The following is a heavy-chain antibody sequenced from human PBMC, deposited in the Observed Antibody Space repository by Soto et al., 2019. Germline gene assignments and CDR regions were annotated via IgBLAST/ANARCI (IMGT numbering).Heavy chain of an antibody. J-gene: IGHJ4*02. Sequence: GASVKVSCKASGYTFTSYDINWVRQATGQGLEWMGWMNPNSGNTGYAQKFQGRVTMTRNTSISTAYMELSSLRSEDTAVYYCARGPGALMYYYDSSGYFFDYWGQGTLVTAPQ. CDR3: ARGPGALMYYYDSSGYFFDY. CDR2: MNPNSGNT. V-gene: IGHV1-8*01. D-gene: IGHD3-22*01. CDR1: GYTFTSYD.